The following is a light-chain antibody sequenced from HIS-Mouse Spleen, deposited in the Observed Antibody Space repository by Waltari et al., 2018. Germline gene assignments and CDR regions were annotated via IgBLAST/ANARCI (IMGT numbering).Light chain of an antibody. J-gene: IGLJ3*02. V-gene: IGLV2-23*01. CDR3: CSYAGSSTWV. Sequence: QSALTQPASVSGSPGQAITIACTGTSSDVGSYNLVPCYQQTPGKAPKLMIYEGSKRPSGVSNRFSGSKSGNTASLTISGLQAEDEADYYCCSYAGSSTWVFGGGTKLTVL. CDR1: SSDVGSYNL. CDR2: EGS.